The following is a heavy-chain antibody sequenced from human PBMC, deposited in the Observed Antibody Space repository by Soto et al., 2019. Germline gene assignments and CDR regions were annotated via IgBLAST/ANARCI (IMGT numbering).Heavy chain of an antibody. D-gene: IGHD3-10*01. CDR2: IQTDPGHP. Sequence: QVQLVQSGPEVKKPGASVTVSCKASGYTFLKYGINWVRQAPGQGLEWMGGIQTDPGHPNVAQKFQDRVTMTTDTSTGTAYMEMRSLGSGDTATYYCAKDRGYGYRFDYWGQGTLVTVSS. J-gene: IGHJ4*02. V-gene: IGHV1-18*01. CDR3: AKDRGYGYRFDY. CDR1: GYTFLKYG.